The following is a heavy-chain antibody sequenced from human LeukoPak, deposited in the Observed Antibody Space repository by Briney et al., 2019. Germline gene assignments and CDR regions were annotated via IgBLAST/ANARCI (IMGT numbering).Heavy chain of an antibody. Sequence: GGSLRLSCAASGFTFSSYAMSWVRQAPGKGLEWVSAISGSGGSTYYADSVKGRFTISRDNSKNTLYLQMNSLRAEDTAVYYCAKDRRIAAAGTPDLSDYWGQGTLVTVSS. CDR3: AKDRRIAAAGTPDLSDY. CDR2: ISGSGGST. V-gene: IGHV3-23*01. CDR1: GFTFSSYA. D-gene: IGHD6-13*01. J-gene: IGHJ4*02.